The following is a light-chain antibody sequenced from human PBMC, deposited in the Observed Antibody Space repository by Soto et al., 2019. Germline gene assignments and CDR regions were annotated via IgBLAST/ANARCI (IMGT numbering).Light chain of an antibody. CDR2: NAS. J-gene: IGKJ1*01. Sequence: DIPMTQSPSTLSASVGDRVTITCRASQSVSYFLAWYQQKPGKPPNVLIFNASTLKGGVPSRFSGSGSGTEFTLSISSLQPDDFATYYCQQYNSYSSWTFGQGTKVEIK. CDR3: QQYNSYSSWT. CDR1: QSVSYF. V-gene: IGKV1-5*01.